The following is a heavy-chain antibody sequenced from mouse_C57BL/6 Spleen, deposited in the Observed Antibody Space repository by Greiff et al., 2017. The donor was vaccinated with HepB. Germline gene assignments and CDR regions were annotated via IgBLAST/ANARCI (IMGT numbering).Heavy chain of an antibody. Sequence: QVQLQQSGAELVRPGASVKLSCKASGYTFTDYYINWVKQRPGQGLEWIARIYPGSGNTYYNEKFKGKATLTAEKSSSTAYMQLSSLTSEDSAVYFCARGSQLGPFGYWGQGTLVTVSA. CDR1: GYTFTDYY. D-gene: IGHD4-1*02. V-gene: IGHV1-76*01. CDR3: ARGSQLGPFGY. CDR2: IYPGSGNT. J-gene: IGHJ3*01.